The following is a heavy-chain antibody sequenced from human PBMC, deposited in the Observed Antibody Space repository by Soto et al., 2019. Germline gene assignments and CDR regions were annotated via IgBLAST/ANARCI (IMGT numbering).Heavy chain of an antibody. CDR1: GGSFSGYY. CDR3: ARGALKNSDY. Sequence: QVQLQQWGAGLLKPSETLSLTCAVYGGSFSGYYWSWIRQPPGKGLEWIGEINHSGSTNYNPSLKSRVTISVDTSKSQFSLKLSSVTAADTAVYFCARGALKNSDYWGQGTLVTVSS. V-gene: IGHV4-34*01. J-gene: IGHJ4*02. CDR2: INHSGST.